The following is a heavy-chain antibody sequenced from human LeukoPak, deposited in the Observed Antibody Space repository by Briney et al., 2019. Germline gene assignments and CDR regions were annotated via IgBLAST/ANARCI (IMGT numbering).Heavy chain of an antibody. CDR3: AREISDGFDI. V-gene: IGHV3-48*02. CDR1: GFTFSSYR. D-gene: IGHD2/OR15-2a*01. CDR2: ISTSITII. J-gene: IGHJ3*02. Sequence: GGSLRLSCAASGFTFSSYRMNWVRQAPGKGLEWVSYISTSITIIYYADSVKGRFTISRDNAKKSLYLQLNSLRDEDTAVYYCAREISDGFDIWGQGTMVTVSS.